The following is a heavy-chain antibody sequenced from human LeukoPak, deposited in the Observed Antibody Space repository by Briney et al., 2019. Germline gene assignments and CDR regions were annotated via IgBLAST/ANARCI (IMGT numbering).Heavy chain of an antibody. D-gene: IGHD6-6*01. CDR2: ISSSSSYI. CDR3: ARVWRRGAALGQGFDP. Sequence: PGGSLRLSCAASGFTFSSYSMNWVRQAPGKGLEWVSSISSSSSYIYYADSVKGRFTISRDNAKNSLYLQMNSLIADDTAVYYCARVWRRGAALGQGFDPWGQGTLVTVSS. V-gene: IGHV3-21*01. J-gene: IGHJ5*02. CDR1: GFTFSSYS.